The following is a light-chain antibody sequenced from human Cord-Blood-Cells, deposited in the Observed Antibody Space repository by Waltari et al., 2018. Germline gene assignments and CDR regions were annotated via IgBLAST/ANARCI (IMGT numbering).Light chain of an antibody. CDR1: QSVSRSY. J-gene: IGKJ1*01. V-gene: IGKV3-20*01. CDR2: GAS. Sequence: DIVLTQSPGTLSLYPGERATLACRASQSVSRSYFAWQEQTPGQAHRLLICGASSRATGLPDRFSGMRAGTDFTLTSSRLEPEEFAVYYCQQYGSSPRTFGQGTKVEIK. CDR3: QQYGSSPRT.